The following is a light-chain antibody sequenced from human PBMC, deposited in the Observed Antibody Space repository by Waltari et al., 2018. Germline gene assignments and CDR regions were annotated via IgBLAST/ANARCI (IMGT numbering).Light chain of an antibody. CDR1: QSIARN. CDR2: GAS. CDR3: QQYNNWRT. V-gene: IGKV3-15*01. Sequence: EVLMTQSPPTLSVSPGERATFSCRASQSIARNLAWYQQKPGQAPRLLIYGASTRATDVPDRFSGSGSGTEFTLTISSLQSEDFAVYYCQQYNNWRTFGQGTKLEIK. J-gene: IGKJ2*01.